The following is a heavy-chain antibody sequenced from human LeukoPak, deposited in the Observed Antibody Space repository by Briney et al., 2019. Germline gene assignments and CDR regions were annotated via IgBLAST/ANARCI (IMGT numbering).Heavy chain of an antibody. CDR2: IYYSGST. CDR3: ARDNYYHSSRYYLLRYYYYYSYMDV. Sequence: SETLSLTCTGSGGSISSGSYYWSWIRQPPGKGLEGIGSIYYSGSTYYNPSLKSRVTISVDTSTNQFSLKLSSVTAADTAVYYCARDNYYHSSRYYLLRYYYYYSYMDVWGKGPTVTVSS. D-gene: IGHD3-22*01. V-gene: IGHV4-39*07. J-gene: IGHJ6*03. CDR1: GGSISSGSYY.